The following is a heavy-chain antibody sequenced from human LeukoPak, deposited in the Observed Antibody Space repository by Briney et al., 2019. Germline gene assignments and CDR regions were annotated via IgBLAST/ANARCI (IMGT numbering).Heavy chain of an antibody. CDR3: ARSYYDFWSGSLNYYYYYYMDV. D-gene: IGHD3-3*01. CDR2: IYHSGST. Sequence: SETLSLTFAVSGYSISIGYYCGWIRQPPWKGLEWIGSIYHSGSTYYNPSLKSRVTISVDTSKNQFSLKLSSVTAADTAVYYCARSYYDFWSGSLNYYYYYYMDVWGKGTTVTVSS. V-gene: IGHV4-38-2*01. J-gene: IGHJ6*03. CDR1: GYSISIGYY.